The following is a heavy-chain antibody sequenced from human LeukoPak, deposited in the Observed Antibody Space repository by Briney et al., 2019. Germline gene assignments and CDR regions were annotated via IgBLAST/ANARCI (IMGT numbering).Heavy chain of an antibody. J-gene: IGHJ4*02. V-gene: IGHV3-30-3*01. CDR3: ARDRYGDYSIDY. CDR2: ISHDGSNN. CDR1: GFIFSTYP. D-gene: IGHD4-17*01. Sequence: GGSLRLSCAASGFIFSTYPLHWVRQAPGKGLEWVAVISHDGSNNHYVDSVKGRFTISRDTSKNMLYLQMNSLRAEDTAVYYCARDRYGDYSIDYWGQGTLVTVSS.